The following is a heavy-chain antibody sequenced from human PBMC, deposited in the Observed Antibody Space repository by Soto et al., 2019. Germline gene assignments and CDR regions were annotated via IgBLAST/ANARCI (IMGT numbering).Heavy chain of an antibody. CDR1: GGSISSSSYY. D-gene: IGHD6-19*01. CDR2: IYYSGST. V-gene: IGHV4-39*01. Sequence: PSETLSLTCTVSGGSISSSSYYWGWIRQPPGKGLEWIGSIYYSGSTYYNPSLKSRVTISVDTSKNQFSLKLSSVTAADTAVYYCARLPTAVAGTRSWDYFDYWGQGTLVTVSS. J-gene: IGHJ4*02. CDR3: ARLPTAVAGTRSWDYFDY.